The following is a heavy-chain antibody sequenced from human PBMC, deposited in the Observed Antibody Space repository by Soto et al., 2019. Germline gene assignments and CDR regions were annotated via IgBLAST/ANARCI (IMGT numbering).Heavy chain of an antibody. CDR2: ISAYNGNT. CDR3: AVGVLGVDAFDI. V-gene: IGHV1-18*01. D-gene: IGHD2-8*01. Sequence: ASVNVSCKASGYTFTSYGISWVRQAPGQGLEWMGWISAYNGNTNYAQKLQGRVTMTTDTSTSTAYMELRSLRSDDTAVYYCAVGVLGVDAFDIWGQGTMVTVSS. CDR1: GYTFTSYG. J-gene: IGHJ3*02.